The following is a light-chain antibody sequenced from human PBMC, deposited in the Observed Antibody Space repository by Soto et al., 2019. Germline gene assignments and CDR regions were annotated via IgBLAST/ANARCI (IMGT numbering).Light chain of an antibody. CDR3: QQYNNWPPLT. V-gene: IGKV3-15*01. CDR1: QSVGSN. Sequence: EIVMTQSPATLSVSEGERATLSCRASQSVGSNLAWYQRRPGQAPRLLIYGASTRATGIPARFSGSGSGTEFTLTISSLQSEDFAVYYCQQYNNWPPLTFGGGTKVEIK. J-gene: IGKJ4*01. CDR2: GAS.